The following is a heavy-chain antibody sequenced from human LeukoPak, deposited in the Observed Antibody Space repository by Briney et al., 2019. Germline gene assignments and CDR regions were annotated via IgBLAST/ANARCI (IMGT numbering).Heavy chain of an antibody. V-gene: IGHV4-34*01. D-gene: IGHD6-19*01. J-gene: IGHJ4*02. CDR2: IYYSGST. Sequence: PSETLSLTCAVYGGSFSGYYWSWIRQPPGKGLEWIGYIYYSGSTYYNPSLKSRVTISVDTSKNQFSLKLSSVTAADTAVYYCAYPAYSSGWYVWGQGTLVTVSS. CDR1: GGSFSGYY. CDR3: AYPAYSSGWYV.